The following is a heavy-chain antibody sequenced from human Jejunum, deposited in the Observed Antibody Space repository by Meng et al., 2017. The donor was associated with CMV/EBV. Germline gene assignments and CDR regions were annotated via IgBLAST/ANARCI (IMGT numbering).Heavy chain of an antibody. J-gene: IGHJ4*02. CDR2: LYTFGTT. D-gene: IGHD2-8*01. Sequence: SVSDNTMSWVRQAPGKGLEWVAGLYTFGTTSYADSVKGRFTFSRDSSKNTLYLQMDSLRAEDTAVYYCAREKFCTPACSSVFDHWGQGTLVTVSS. CDR3: AREKFCTPACSSVFDH. CDR1: SVSDNT. V-gene: IGHV3-53*01.